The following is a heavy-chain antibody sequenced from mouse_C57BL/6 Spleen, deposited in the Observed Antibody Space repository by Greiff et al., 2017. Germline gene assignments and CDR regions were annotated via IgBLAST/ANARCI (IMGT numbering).Heavy chain of an antibody. Sequence: QVQLQQPGTELVKPGASVKLSCKASGYTFTSYWMHWVKQRPGQGLEWIGNINPSNGGTNYNEKFKSKATLTVDKSSSTAYMQLSSLTSADSAVYDCARGARAGYAMGYRGQGSSVTVSS. V-gene: IGHV1-53*01. CDR3: ARGARAGYAMGY. CDR2: INPSNGGT. J-gene: IGHJ4*01. CDR1: GYTFTSYW.